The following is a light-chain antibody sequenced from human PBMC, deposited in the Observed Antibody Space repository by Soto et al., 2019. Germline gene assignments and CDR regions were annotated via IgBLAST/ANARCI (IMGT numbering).Light chain of an antibody. Sequence: QAVVTQPPSASGTPGQRVAVSCSGSSSNIGSNPVNWYQQVPGTAPKLLIYSDYQRPSGVPDRFSGSKSGTSASLAISGLQSEDEADYYCAAWDESLNGRVFGGGTQLTVL. CDR3: AAWDESLNGRV. CDR1: SSNIGSNP. J-gene: IGLJ3*02. CDR2: SDY. V-gene: IGLV1-44*01.